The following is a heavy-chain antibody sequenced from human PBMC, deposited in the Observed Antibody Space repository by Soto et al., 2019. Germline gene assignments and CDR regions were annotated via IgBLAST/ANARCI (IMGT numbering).Heavy chain of an antibody. Sequence: GVSLRLSCVASGLTFSSYSMNWVRQAPGKGLEWVSSISSSSTYIYYADSLKGRFTISRDNAKDSLYLHMNSLRAEDTAVYYCARGHLGTDETSNDYWGQGTLVTVSS. J-gene: IGHJ4*02. CDR3: ARGHLGTDETSNDY. CDR2: ISSSSTYI. CDR1: GLTFSSYS. V-gene: IGHV3-21*01.